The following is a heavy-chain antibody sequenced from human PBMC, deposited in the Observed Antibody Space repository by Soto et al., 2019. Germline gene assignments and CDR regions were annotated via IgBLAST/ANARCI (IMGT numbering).Heavy chain of an antibody. V-gene: IGHV1-46*01. J-gene: IGHJ4*02. CDR1: GYTFSNYY. CDR3: ARLLGYSYGHQELFDY. Sequence: GASVKVSCKASGYTFSNYYMHWVRQAPGQGLEWMGIINPSGGSTSNAQKFQGRVAMTRDTSTSTAYLQWSSLETSDTAMYFCARLLGYSYGHQELFDYWGQGTPVTVSS. D-gene: IGHD5-18*01. CDR2: INPSGGST.